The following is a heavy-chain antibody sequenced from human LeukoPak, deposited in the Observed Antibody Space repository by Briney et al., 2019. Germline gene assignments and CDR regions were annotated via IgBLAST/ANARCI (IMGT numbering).Heavy chain of an antibody. V-gene: IGHV3-13*04. CDR2: ISATGDT. CDR3: AREGVGSSCTDY. J-gene: IGHJ4*02. D-gene: IGHD6-13*01. Sequence: GGSLRLSCAASGFSLSSHDMHWVRQVTGKGLEWVSGISATGDTYYLGFVKGRFTISRENAKNALHLQMNSLRAEDTAVYYCAREGVGSSCTDYWGQGTLVTVSS. CDR1: GFSLSSHD.